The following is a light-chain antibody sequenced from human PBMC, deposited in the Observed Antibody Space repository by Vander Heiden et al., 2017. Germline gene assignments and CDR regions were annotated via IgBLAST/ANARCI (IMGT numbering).Light chain of an antibody. V-gene: IGKV3-11*01. CDR3: QQRSSWPYT. CDR1: QSVSNY. CDR2: EAS. Sequence: DIVLTQSPATLSLSPGDRATLSCRASQSVSNYFAWYQQKPGQAPRLLIYEASNRATGFPARFSGRGSGTDFTLTISSLQPEDFAVYYCQQRSSWPYTFGQRTKLEI. J-gene: IGKJ2*01.